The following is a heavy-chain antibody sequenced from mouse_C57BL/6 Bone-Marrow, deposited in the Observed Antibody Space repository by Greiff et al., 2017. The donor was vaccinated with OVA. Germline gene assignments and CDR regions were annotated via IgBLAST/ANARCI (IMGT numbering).Heavy chain of an antibody. CDR2: ISNLAYSI. CDR1: GFTFSDYG. Sequence: EVKVVESGGGLVQPGGSLKLSCAASGFTFSDYGMAWVRQAPRKGPEWVAFISNLAYSIYYADTVTGRFTISRENAKNTLYLEMSSLRSEDTAMYYCARYDYAPMDYWGQGTSVTVSS. D-gene: IGHD2-4*01. CDR3: ARYDYAPMDY. J-gene: IGHJ4*01. V-gene: IGHV5-15*01.